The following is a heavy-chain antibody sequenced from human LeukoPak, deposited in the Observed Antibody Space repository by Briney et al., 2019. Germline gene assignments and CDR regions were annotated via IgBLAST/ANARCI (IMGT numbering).Heavy chain of an antibody. CDR1: GGSFSGYY. CDR3: ARLARSDFDY. D-gene: IGHD2-21*01. J-gene: IGHJ4*02. V-gene: IGHV4-34*01. CDR2: INHSGST. Sequence: PSETLSLTCAVYGGSFSGYYWSWIRQPPGKGLEWIGEINHSGSTNYNPSLKSRVTISVDTSKNQFSLKLSSVTAADTAVYYCARLARSDFDYWGQGTLVTVSS.